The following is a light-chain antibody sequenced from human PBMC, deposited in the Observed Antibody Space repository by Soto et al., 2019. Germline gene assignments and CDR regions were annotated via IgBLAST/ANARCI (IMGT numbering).Light chain of an antibody. J-gene: IGKJ4*01. CDR2: DSS. V-gene: IGKV1-5*01. Sequence: DIQMTQSPSTLSASVGDRVTITCRASQSISSWLAWYQQKPGKAPKLLIYDSSSLESGGPSRFRGSGSGPEFTLTISILQPDDFATYYFQQYNSYPFTFGGGTKVVIK. CDR3: QQYNSYPFT. CDR1: QSISSW.